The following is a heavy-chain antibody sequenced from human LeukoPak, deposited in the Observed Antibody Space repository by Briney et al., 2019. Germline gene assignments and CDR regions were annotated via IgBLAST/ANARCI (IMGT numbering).Heavy chain of an antibody. V-gene: IGHV1-69*05. CDR2: IIPIFGTA. J-gene: IGHJ4*02. D-gene: IGHD5-12*01. CDR1: GGTFSSYA. CDR3: ASTLRAPQSDIVATIRPLGY. Sequence: ASVTVSCKASGGTFSSYAISWVRQAPGQGLEWMGGIIPIFGTANYAQKFQGRVTITTDESTSTAYMELSSLRSEDTAVYYCASTLRAPQSDIVATIRPLGYWGQGTLVTVSS.